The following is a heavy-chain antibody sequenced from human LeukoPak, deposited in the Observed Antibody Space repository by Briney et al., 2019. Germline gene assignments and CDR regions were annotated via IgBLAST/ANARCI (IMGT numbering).Heavy chain of an antibody. CDR2: INSDGSST. CDR1: GFTFSSYW. J-gene: IGHJ4*02. Sequence: PGGSLRLSCAASGFTFSSYWMHWVRQAPGKGLVWVSRINSDGSSTSYADSVKGRFTISRDNAKNTLYLQMNSLRAEDTAVYYCARDQSSADYDSSGLFCWGQGTLVTVSS. CDR3: ARDQSSADYDSSGLFC. D-gene: IGHD3-22*01. V-gene: IGHV3-74*01.